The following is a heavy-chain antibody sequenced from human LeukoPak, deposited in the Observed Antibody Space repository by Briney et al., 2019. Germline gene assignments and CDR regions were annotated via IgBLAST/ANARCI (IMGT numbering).Heavy chain of an antibody. Sequence: PGGSLRLSCAASGFTFSSYTMNWVRQAPGKGLEWVSSITGRSRYIYYADSVRGRFTISRDNAKNSLYLQMNSLRAEDTAVYYCAKDLTVTSTCYFDAWGQGTLVTVSS. CDR1: GFTFSSYT. CDR3: AKDLTVTSTCYFDA. D-gene: IGHD4-11*01. CDR2: ITGRSRYI. V-gene: IGHV3-21*01. J-gene: IGHJ5*02.